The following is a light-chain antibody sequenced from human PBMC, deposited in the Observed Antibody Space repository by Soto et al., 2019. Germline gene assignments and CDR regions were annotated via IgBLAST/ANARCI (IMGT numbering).Light chain of an antibody. V-gene: IGKV3-20*01. CDR2: GAS. CDR3: QQYGSQLT. Sequence: EIVLTQSPGTLSLSPGERGTLSCRASQSVSSSNLAWYQQKPGQAPRLLIYGASSRATGIPDRFGGSGSGTDFTLTISRLEPEDFAVYYCQQYGSQLTFGGGTKVEIK. CDR1: QSVSSSN. J-gene: IGKJ4*01.